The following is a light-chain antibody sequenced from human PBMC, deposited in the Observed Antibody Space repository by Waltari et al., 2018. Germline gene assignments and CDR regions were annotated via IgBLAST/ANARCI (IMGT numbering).Light chain of an antibody. CDR3: QTWGTGIQV. Sequence: QLVVTQSPSASASLGASVKLTCTLSSVHISYAIAWHQQQPEKGPRYLMKVNSDGSHNTGDGIPDRFSGSSSGAERYLTISSLQSEDEADYYCQTWGTGIQVFGAGTKVTVL. CDR2: VNSDGSH. V-gene: IGLV4-69*01. J-gene: IGLJ1*01. CDR1: SVHISYA.